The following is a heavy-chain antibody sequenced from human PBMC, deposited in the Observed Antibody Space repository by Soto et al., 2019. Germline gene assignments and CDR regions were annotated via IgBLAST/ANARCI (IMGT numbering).Heavy chain of an antibody. V-gene: IGHV1-18*01. CDR1: GYTFTSYA. J-gene: IGHJ3*02. D-gene: IGHD3-10*01. Sequence: ASVKVSCKASGYTFTSYAMHWVRQAPGQRLEWMGWISAYNGNTNYAQKLQGRVTMTTDTSTSTAYMELRSLRSDDTAVYYCARDGEGRSDAFDIWGQGTMVTVSS. CDR2: ISAYNGNT. CDR3: ARDGEGRSDAFDI.